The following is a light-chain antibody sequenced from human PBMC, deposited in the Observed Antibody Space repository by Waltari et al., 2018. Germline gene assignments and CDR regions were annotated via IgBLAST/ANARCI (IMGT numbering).Light chain of an antibody. CDR2: EVS. J-gene: IGLJ2*01. V-gene: IGLV2-14*01. CDR3: SSYTSSSFVV. CDR1: SSDVGGYNY. Sequence: ASVSGSPGQSITISCTGTSSDVGGYNYVSWYQQHPGKAPKLMIYEVSNRPSGVSNRFSGSKSGNTASLTISGLQAEDEADYYCSSYTSSSFVVFGGGTKLTVL.